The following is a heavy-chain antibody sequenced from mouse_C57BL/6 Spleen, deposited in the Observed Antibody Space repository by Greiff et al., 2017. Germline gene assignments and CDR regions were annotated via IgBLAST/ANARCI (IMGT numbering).Heavy chain of an antibody. J-gene: IGHJ3*01. D-gene: IGHD2-2*01. CDR1: GYTFTSYW. CDR2: IDPSDSYT. V-gene: IGHV1-50*01. CDR3: ATGASMVTTRN. Sequence: QVQLQQPGAELVKPGASVTLSCKASGYTFTSYWMQWVKQRPGQGLEWIGEIDPSDSYTNYNQKFKGKATLTVDTSSSTAYMQRSSLTSEDSAVYYGATGASMVTTRNWGQGTLVTVSA.